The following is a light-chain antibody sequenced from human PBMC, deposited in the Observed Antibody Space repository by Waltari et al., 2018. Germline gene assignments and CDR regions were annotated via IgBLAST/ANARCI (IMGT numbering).Light chain of an antibody. V-gene: IGKV3-11*01. J-gene: IGKJ4*01. Sequence: EIVLTRSPATLSLSPGERAPLSCRASQRVGANLAWYQKKAGQAPRLLIYDASNRATGIPARFSGSGSGADFTLTISSLEPEDFAVYYCQQRYNWPPTFGGGTKVEIE. CDR1: QRVGAN. CDR3: QQRYNWPPT. CDR2: DAS.